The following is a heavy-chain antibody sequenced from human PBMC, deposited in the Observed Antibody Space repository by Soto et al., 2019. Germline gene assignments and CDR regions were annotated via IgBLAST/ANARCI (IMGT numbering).Heavy chain of an antibody. CDR1: GGSFGSGSYY. CDR3: AGAGYDRDVWGYYYADY. CDR2: IKYGGST. D-gene: IGHD3-10*02. V-gene: IGHV4-31*03. J-gene: IGHJ4*02. Sequence: QVQLQESGPGLVKPSQTLSLTCTVSGGSFGSGSYYWSWIRQHPGKGLEGIGYIKYGGSTFYIQSPNSRGTSQIDTSTNQFALKRSSLTAADTAGSDCAGAGYDRDVWGYYYADYWGQGTLVTVSS.